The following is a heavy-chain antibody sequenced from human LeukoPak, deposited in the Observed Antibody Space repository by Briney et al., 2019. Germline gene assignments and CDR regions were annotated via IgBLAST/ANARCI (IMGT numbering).Heavy chain of an antibody. CDR1: GFTFSSYA. CDR2: IKQDGSAQ. Sequence: GGSLRLSCAASGFTFSSYAMHWVRQAPGKGLEWVANIKQDGSAQNYVDSVKGRLTTSRDNAKNSLFLQMNSLRVEDTALYYCARVSAAGTGFLDLWGRGTLVLVSA. CDR3: ARVSAAGTGFLDL. V-gene: IGHV3-7*01. J-gene: IGHJ2*01. D-gene: IGHD6-13*01.